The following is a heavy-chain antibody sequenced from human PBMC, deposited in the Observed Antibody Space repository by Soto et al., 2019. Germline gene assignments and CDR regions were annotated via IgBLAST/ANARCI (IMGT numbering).Heavy chain of an antibody. J-gene: IGHJ6*02. CDR2: ISSSSGYI. CDR3: ARVRSFSYWQGYGIDV. V-gene: IGHV3-21*01. CDR1: GFTFSTYS. D-gene: IGHD5-18*01. Sequence: EVQLVESGGGLVKPGGSLRLSCAASGFTFSTYSMNWVRQAPGKGLEWVSSISSSSGYIYYADSVKGRFTISRDDAKNSLSLQMNSLRAGDKGVYYWARVRSFSYWQGYGIDVWGQGTTVTVSS.